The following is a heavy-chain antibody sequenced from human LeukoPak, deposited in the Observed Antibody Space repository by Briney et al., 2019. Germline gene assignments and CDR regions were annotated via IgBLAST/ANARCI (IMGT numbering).Heavy chain of an antibody. Sequence: ASVKVSCKASGYTFTSYDINWVQQAAGQGLEWMGWMNPNSGNTGYAQKFQGRVTMTRNTSISTAYMELSSLRSEDTAVYYCARGRSSSWLYYYYYGMDVWGQGTTVTVSS. CDR2: MNPNSGNT. CDR3: ARGRSSSWLYYYYYGMDV. V-gene: IGHV1-8*01. CDR1: GYTFTSYD. J-gene: IGHJ6*02. D-gene: IGHD6-13*01.